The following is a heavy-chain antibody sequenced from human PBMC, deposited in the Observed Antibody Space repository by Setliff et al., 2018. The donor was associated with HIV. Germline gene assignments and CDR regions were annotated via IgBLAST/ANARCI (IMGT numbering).Heavy chain of an antibody. CDR1: GVYRDQYS. J-gene: IGHJ5*01. D-gene: IGHD1-7*01. CDR3: ARVRLELRQYWFDS. Sequence: SETLSLTCAVYGVYGVYRDQYSWSWIRQHPGQGLEWSGEINHSGSTNYNPSLKRRVTISGDTSKNQFSLKLNSVAAADTAVYYCARVRLELRQYWFDSWGQGSPVTVSS. CDR2: INHSGST. V-gene: IGHV4-34*01.